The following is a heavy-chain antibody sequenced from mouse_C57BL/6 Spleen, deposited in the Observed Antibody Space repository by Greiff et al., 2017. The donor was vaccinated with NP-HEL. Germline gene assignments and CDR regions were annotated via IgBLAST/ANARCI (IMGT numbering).Heavy chain of an antibody. Sequence: EVMLVESGGGLVQPGGSLKLSCAASGFTFSDYYMYWVRQTPEKRLEWVAYISNGGGSTYYPDTVKGRFTISRDNAKNTLYLQMSRLKSEDTAMYYCARQYYYGSYYAMDCWGQGTSVTVSS. CDR3: ARQYYYGSYYAMDC. CDR1: GFTFSDYY. D-gene: IGHD1-1*01. V-gene: IGHV5-12*01. J-gene: IGHJ4*01. CDR2: ISNGGGST.